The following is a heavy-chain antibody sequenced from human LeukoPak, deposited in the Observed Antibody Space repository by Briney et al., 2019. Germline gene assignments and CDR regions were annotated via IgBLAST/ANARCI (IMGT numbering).Heavy chain of an antibody. CDR3: ARARSGIYDSSGYGGAFDI. CDR1: GFTFSSYG. D-gene: IGHD3-22*01. CDR2: INWNGGST. J-gene: IGHJ3*02. Sequence: PGGSLRLSCAASGFTFSSYGMSWVRQAPGKGLEWVSGINWNGGSTGYADSVKGRFTISRDNAKNSLYLQMNSLRAEDTALYHCARARSGIYDSSGYGGAFDIWGQGTMVTVSS. V-gene: IGHV3-20*01.